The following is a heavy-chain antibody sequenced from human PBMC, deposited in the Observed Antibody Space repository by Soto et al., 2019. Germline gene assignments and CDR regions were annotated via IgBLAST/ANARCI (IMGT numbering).Heavy chain of an antibody. V-gene: IGHV4-31*03. CDR3: ARVTLGRTQSGYYDYFDY. Sequence: SETLSLTCTVSGGSISSGGYYWSWIRQHPGKGLEWIGYIYYSGSTYYNPSLKSRVTISVDTSKNQFSLKLSSVTAADTAVYYCARVTLGRTQSGYYDYFDYWGQGTLVTVSS. J-gene: IGHJ4*02. D-gene: IGHD3-22*01. CDR2: IYYSGST. CDR1: GGSISSGGYY.